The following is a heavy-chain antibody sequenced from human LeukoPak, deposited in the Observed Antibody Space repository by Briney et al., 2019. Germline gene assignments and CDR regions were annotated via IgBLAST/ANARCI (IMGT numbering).Heavy chain of an antibody. Sequence: PSETLSLTCTVSGYSISSGYYWGWIRQPPGKGLEWIGTIHHSGSTNYNPSLKSRVTIAVDTSKNQFSLKLSSVTAADTAVYYCARGYGYNSEYWGQGILVTVSS. J-gene: IGHJ4*02. V-gene: IGHV4-38-2*02. D-gene: IGHD5-24*01. CDR3: ARGYGYNSEY. CDR2: IHHSGST. CDR1: GYSISSGYY.